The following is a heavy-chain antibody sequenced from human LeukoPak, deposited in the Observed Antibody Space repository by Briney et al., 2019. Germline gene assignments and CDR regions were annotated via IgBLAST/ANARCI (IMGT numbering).Heavy chain of an antibody. J-gene: IGHJ5*02. D-gene: IGHD3-10*01. CDR1: GYTFTSYG. CDR3: ARDSITMVRGVTSWCDP. Sequence: ASVNVSCKASGYTFTSYGISWVPQAPGQGLEWMGWISAYNGNTNYAQKLQGRVTMTTDTSTSTAYMELRSLRSDDTAVYYCARDSITMVRGVTSWCDPWGQGTLVTVSS. CDR2: ISAYNGNT. V-gene: IGHV1-18*01.